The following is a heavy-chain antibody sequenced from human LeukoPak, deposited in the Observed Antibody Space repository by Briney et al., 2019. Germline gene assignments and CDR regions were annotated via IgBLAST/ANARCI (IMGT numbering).Heavy chain of an antibody. CDR1: GGSFSGYY. V-gene: IGHV4-34*01. J-gene: IGHJ5*02. Sequence: PSETLSLTCAVYGGSFSGYYWSWIRQPPGKGLEWIGEINHSGSTNYNPSLKSRVTISVDTSKNQFSLKLSSVTAADTAVYYCARHGRGTMVRGVIRWFDPWGQGTLVTVSS. CDR3: ARHGRGTMVRGVIRWFDP. D-gene: IGHD3-10*01. CDR2: INHSGST.